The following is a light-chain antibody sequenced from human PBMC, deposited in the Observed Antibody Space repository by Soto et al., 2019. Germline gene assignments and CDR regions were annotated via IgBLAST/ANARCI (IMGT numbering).Light chain of an antibody. Sequence: QSVLTQPASVSASPGQSITISCTGTSSDIGNYNYVSWYQQHPNKAPKLLIYEVSNRPSGLSDRFSGTKSGNTASLTISGLRAEDEADYYCSSYTSSSTLVFGTGTKLTVL. CDR2: EVS. CDR3: SSYTSSSTLV. CDR1: SSDIGNYNY. V-gene: IGLV2-14*01. J-gene: IGLJ1*01.